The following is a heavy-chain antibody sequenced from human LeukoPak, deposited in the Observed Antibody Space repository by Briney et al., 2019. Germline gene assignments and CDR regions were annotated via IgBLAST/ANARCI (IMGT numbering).Heavy chain of an antibody. CDR2: ITPFNGNT. J-gene: IGHJ3*02. CDR3: ARALPEADAFDI. D-gene: IGHD1-14*01. V-gene: IGHV1-45*02. Sequence: ASVTVSCTASGYTFTYRYLHWVRQAPGQALEWMGWITPFNGNTNYAQKFQDRVTITRDRSMSTAYMELSSLRSEDTAMYYCARALPEADAFDIWGQGTMVTVSS. CDR1: GYTFTYRY.